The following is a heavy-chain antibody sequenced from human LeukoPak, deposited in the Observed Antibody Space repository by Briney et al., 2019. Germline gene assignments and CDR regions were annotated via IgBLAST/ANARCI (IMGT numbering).Heavy chain of an antibody. V-gene: IGHV4-34*01. CDR3: ARGRAAEY. J-gene: IGHJ4*02. CDR2: INHSGST. CDR1: GGSFSGYY. Sequence: TPSETLSLTCAVYGGSFSGYYWSWIRQPPGKGLEWIGEINHSGSTNYNPSLKSRVTISVDTSKNQFSLKLSSVTAADTAVYYCARGRAAEYWGQGTLVTVSS. D-gene: IGHD6-13*01.